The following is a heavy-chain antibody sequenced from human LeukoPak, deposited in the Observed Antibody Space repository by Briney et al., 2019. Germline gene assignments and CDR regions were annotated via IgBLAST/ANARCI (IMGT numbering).Heavy chain of an antibody. CDR1: GITGITFNSYE. Sequence: QSGGSLRLSCAVSGITGITFNSYEMNWVRQAPGKGLEWVSYIGGSGRSIYYSDSVKGRSTISRDNTKNSLYLQMNSLTAEDTGVYYCVRVLWPRGFDYWGQGALVTVSS. CDR3: VRVLWPRGFDY. V-gene: IGHV3-48*03. CDR2: IGGSGRSI. D-gene: IGHD3-10*01. J-gene: IGHJ4*02.